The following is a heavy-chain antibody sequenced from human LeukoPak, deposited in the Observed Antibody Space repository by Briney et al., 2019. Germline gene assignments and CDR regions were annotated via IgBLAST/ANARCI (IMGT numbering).Heavy chain of an antibody. D-gene: IGHD3-10*01. CDR1: GFTFSSYA. CDR2: ITYSGDKT. Sequence: KTGGSLRLSCAASGFTFSSYAMNWVREAPGKGLEWVSSITYSGDKTHYADSVQGRFTISRENSKNTLSLLMIRLRAEDTAVYYCAKDPRSGHLFFDYWGQGTLVTVSS. CDR3: AKDPRSGHLFFDY. V-gene: IGHV3-23*01. J-gene: IGHJ4*02.